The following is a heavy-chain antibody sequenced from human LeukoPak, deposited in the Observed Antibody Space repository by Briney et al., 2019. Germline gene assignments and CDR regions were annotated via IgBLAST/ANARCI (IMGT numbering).Heavy chain of an antibody. CDR3: AKGAAAGKVDCFDS. J-gene: IGHJ5*01. CDR2: ITGYGAT. D-gene: IGHD6-13*01. Sequence: GGSLRLSCAASGFTFRNFAMMWVRQAPGTGLQWVSTITGYGATFYADSVRGRFTIFRDTSMNTLFLQMNSLGAEDTAVYYCAKGAAAGKVDCFDSGGQGTLVTVSA. CDR1: GFTFRNFA. V-gene: IGHV3-23*01.